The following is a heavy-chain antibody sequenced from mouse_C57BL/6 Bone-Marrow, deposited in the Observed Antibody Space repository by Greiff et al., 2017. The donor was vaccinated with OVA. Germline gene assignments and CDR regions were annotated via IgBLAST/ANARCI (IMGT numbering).Heavy chain of an antibody. CDR1: GYSITSGYY. CDR2: ISYDGSN. J-gene: IGHJ2*01. Sequence: DVQLQESGPGLVKPSQSLSLTCSVTGYSITSGYYWNWIRQFPGNKLEWMGYISYDGSNNYNPSLKNRISITRDTSKNQFFLKLNSVTTEDTATYYCARGRMVTESFDYWGQGTTLTVSS. CDR3: ARGRMVTESFDY. V-gene: IGHV3-6*01. D-gene: IGHD2-2*01.